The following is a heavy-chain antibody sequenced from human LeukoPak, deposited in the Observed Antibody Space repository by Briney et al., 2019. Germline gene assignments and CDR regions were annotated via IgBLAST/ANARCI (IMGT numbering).Heavy chain of an antibody. V-gene: IGHV3-53*01. CDR2: IYSGGST. Sequence: GGSLRLSCAASGFTVSSNYMTWVRQAPGKGLEWVSIIYSGGSTYYADSVKGRFTISRDNSKNTLYLQMNSLRAEDTAVYYCAKEGIAVAGYYYYYYMDVWGKGTTVTVSS. CDR3: AKEGIAVAGYYYYYYMDV. CDR1: GFTVSSNY. D-gene: IGHD6-19*01. J-gene: IGHJ6*03.